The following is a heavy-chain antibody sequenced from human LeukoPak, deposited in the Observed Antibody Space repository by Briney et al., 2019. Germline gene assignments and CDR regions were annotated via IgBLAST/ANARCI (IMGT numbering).Heavy chain of an antibody. CDR3: ARDENTNTWERPFDC. CDR2: AHASGTN. J-gene: IGHJ4*02. V-gene: IGHV4-4*07. Sequence: SETLSLTCSVSGGSMNNYYWSWIRQPAGKGLEWIGRAHASGTNHYTSHFNPSLQSRVSVSVDTSKNRFSLKVTSATAADTAVYYCARDENTNTWERPFDCWGQGTLVTVSS. D-gene: IGHD1-26*01. CDR1: GGSMNNYY.